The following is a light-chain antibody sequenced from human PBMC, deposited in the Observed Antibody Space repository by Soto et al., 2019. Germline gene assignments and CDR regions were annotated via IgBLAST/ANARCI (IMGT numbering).Light chain of an antibody. V-gene: IGLV6-57*02. CDR3: QSHDSTNVV. Sequence: NFMLTQPHSVSESPGKTVTISCTGSGGSIATNYVQWHQQRPGSAPTTVIYEDDKRPSGVPDRFSGSIDRSSNSASLIISGLETEDTADYYCQSHDSTNVVFGRGTKLTVL. CDR2: EDD. CDR1: GGSIATNY. J-gene: IGLJ2*01.